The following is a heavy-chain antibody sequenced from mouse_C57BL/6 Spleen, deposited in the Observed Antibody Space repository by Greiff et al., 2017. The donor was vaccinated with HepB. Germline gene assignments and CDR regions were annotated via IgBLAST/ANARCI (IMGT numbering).Heavy chain of an antibody. V-gene: IGHV1-19*01. CDR1: GYTFTDYY. CDR2: INPYNGGT. D-gene: IGHD1-1*01. Sequence: EVQLQQSGPVLVKPGASVKMSCKASGYTFTDYYMNWVKQSHGKSLEWIGVINPYNGGTSYNQKFKGKATLTVDKSSSTAYMELNSLTSEDSAVYYCARRFYDGSSSRYFDVWGTGTTVTVSS. J-gene: IGHJ1*03. CDR3: ARRFYDGSSSRYFDV.